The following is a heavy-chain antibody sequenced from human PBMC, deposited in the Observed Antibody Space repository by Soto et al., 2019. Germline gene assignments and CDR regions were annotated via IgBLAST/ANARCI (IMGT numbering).Heavy chain of an antibody. J-gene: IGHJ5*02. CDR3: VRDGTKTLTEWFHT. V-gene: IGHV4-4*07. Sequence: SETLSLTCTVSGASISGFYWSWIRKSAGKGLEWIGRIYATGTTDYNPSLKSRVMMSVDTYKKQLSLKLRSVTAADTAVYYCVRDGTKTLTEWFHTWGKGISVTVS. D-gene: IGHD1-1*01. CDR1: GASISGFY. CDR2: IYATGTT.